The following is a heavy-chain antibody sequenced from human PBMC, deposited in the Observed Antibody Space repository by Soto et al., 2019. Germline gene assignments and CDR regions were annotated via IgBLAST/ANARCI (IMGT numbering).Heavy chain of an antibody. J-gene: IGHJ6*02. CDR3: ARDRHGSDWYTYYFYTLAV. CDR2: ISGSGESI. V-gene: IGHV3-23*01. CDR1: GVIFSDYA. D-gene: IGHD6-13*01. Sequence: EVQLLESGGGLVQPGESLRLSCAASGVIFSDYAMTWVRQAPGKGLEWVSGISGSGESIYYADSVEGRFTISRDNSKNTLYLQMNSLRGEDTAVYYCARDRHGSDWYTYYFYTLAVWGQGTTVTVSS.